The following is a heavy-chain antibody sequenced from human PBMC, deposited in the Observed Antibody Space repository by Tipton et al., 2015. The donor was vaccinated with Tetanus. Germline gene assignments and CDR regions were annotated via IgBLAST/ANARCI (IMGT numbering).Heavy chain of an antibody. J-gene: IGHJ4*02. V-gene: IGHV3-7*05. D-gene: IGHD6-6*01. CDR2: IKQDGSEK. Sequence: SLRLSCAASGFTFSSYWMTWVRQAPGKGLEWVANIKQDGSEKYYVDSVKGRFTISRDNAKNSLYLQMNSLRAEDTAVYYCAGGGRGYSSSLTDYWGQGALVTVSS. CDR3: AGGGRGYSSSLTDY. CDR1: GFTFSSYW.